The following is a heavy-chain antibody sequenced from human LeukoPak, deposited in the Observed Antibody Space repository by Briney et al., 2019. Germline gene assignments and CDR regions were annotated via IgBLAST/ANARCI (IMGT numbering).Heavy chain of an antibody. V-gene: IGHV3-23*01. CDR2: ISDRGGST. J-gene: IGHJ4*02. D-gene: IGHD3-10*01. CDR3: AKRGVVVRVILVGFHKEAYYFES. Sequence: PGGSLRLSCAASGFTFSSYAMSWVRQAPGKGLEWVAGISDRGGSTKYADSVKGRFTISRDNPKNTLYLQMNSLRAEDTAVYFCAKRGVVVRVILVGFHKEAYYFESWGQGALVTVSS. CDR1: GFTFSSYA.